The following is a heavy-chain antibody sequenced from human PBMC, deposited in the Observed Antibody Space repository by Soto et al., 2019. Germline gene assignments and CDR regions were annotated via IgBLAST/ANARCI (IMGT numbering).Heavy chain of an antibody. CDR1: GFTFSNSG. J-gene: IGHJ4*02. Sequence: QVQLVESGGGVVQPGRSLRLSCAASGFTFSNSGMHWVRQAPGKGLEWVAVISSDGNTKYYADSVKGRFTISRDNSKNALYLEMNGLRADDEALYYCTGQVASGYWGQGTLVTVSS. CDR2: ISSDGNTK. CDR3: TGQVASGY. D-gene: IGHD2-8*02. V-gene: IGHV3-30*03.